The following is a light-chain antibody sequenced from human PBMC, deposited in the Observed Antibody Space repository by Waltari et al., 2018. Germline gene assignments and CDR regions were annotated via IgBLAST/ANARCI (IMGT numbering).Light chain of an antibody. CDR3: QQYGSLPRT. Sequence: EIVLTQSPGTLSLSPGERATLSCRTSQTVSSNYLACYQQKLGQAPRLLIYDASSRATGIPDRFSGSGSGTDFTLTISGLEPEDFAVYYCQQYGSLPRTFGQGTRVEIK. J-gene: IGKJ1*01. CDR1: QTVSSNY. CDR2: DAS. V-gene: IGKV3-20*01.